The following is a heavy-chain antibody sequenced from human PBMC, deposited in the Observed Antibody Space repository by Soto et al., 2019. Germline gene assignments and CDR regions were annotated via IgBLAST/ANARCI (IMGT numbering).Heavy chain of an antibody. CDR3: ARDRRGSGSYSFDY. D-gene: IGHD3-10*01. J-gene: IGHJ4*02. V-gene: IGHV4-4*02. CDR1: GGSIRSNNW. Sequence: QVQLQESGPGLVKPSGTLSLTCAVSGGSIRSNNWWSWVRQPPGKGLEWIGEIYHSGSTNYNPSLRSRATISVDTSKNQFSLKLSSVTAADTAVYYCARDRRGSGSYSFDYWGQGTLVTVSS. CDR2: IYHSGST.